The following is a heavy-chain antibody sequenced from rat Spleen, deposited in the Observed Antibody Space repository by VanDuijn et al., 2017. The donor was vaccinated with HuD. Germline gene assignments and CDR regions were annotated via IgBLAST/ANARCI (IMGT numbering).Heavy chain of an antibody. Sequence: EVKLVETGGGLVQPGRSLKLSCEASGFTFSRYWMYWVRQAQGKGLEWVSSIDPDGGSTYYPDSVKGRFTISRDNAESTIYLQMNSLGSEDTATYYCAVSGYGYWGQGVMVTVSS. CDR2: IDPDGGST. V-gene: IGHV5-58*01. CDR1: GFTFSRYW. J-gene: IGHJ2*01. D-gene: IGHD4-3*01. CDR3: AVSGYGY.